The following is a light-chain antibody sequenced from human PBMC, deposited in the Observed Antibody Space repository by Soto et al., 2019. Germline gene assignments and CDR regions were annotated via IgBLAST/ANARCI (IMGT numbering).Light chain of an antibody. CDR3: QQRSDRLPIT. V-gene: IGKV3-11*01. J-gene: IGKJ5*01. CDR2: DAS. Sequence: EIVLTQSPATLSLSPGEGGTLSCRASQSVSSHLAWYQQKPGQAPRLLIYDASKRPTGIPARFSGSGSGTDFTLTISSLEPEDFAVYYCQQRSDRLPITFGQGTRLEMK. CDR1: QSVSSH.